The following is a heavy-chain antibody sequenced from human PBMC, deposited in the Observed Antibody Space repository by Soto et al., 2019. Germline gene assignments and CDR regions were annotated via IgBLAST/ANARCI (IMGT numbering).Heavy chain of an antibody. V-gene: IGHV1-2*04. J-gene: IGHJ6*02. D-gene: IGHD3-22*01. CDR2: INPNSGVT. CDR1: GYRFTAYH. Sequence: ASVKVSCKASGYRFTAYHMHWVRQAPGQGLEWMGWINPNSGVTNYAQKFQDWVTVTRDTSISTAYMELSRLRSDDTAVYYCARAYDSSGYRQSGYYYYYGMDVWGQGTTVTVSS. CDR3: ARAYDSSGYRQSGYYYYYGMDV.